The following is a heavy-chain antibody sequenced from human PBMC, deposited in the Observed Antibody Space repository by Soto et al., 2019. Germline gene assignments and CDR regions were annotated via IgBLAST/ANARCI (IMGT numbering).Heavy chain of an antibody. D-gene: IGHD3-10*01. CDR2: IYYSGST. J-gene: IGHJ5*02. CDR1: GGTISSGGYY. Sequence: SETLSLTCTVSGGTISSGGYYWSWIRQHPGKGLEWIGYIYYSGSTYYNPSLKSRVTISVDTSNNYFSLDLSSVTAADTAVYYCAREEVAYYGSGNYNWFDPWGQGTLVTVSS. V-gene: IGHV4-31*03. CDR3: AREEVAYYGSGNYNWFDP.